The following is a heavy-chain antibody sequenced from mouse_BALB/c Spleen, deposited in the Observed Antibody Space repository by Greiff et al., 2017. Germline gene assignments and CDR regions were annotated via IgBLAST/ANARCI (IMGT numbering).Heavy chain of an antibody. J-gene: IGHJ3*01. CDR1: GYSITSDYA. V-gene: IGHV3-2*02. CDR2: ISYSGST. D-gene: IGHD2-4*01. CDR3: ARRGWGYDYDVGFAY. Sequence: EVKLQESGPGLVKPSQSLSLTCTVTGYSITSDYAWNWIRQFPGNKLEWMGYISYSGSTSYNPSLKSRISITRDTSKNQFFLQLNSVTTEDTATYYCARRGWGYDYDVGFAYWGQGTLVTVSA.